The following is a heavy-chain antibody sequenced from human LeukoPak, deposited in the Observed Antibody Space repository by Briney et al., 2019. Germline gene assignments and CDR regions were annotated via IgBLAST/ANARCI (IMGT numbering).Heavy chain of an antibody. CDR3: VTSWIRQLRDS. CDR2: ITPDGSGK. J-gene: IGHJ4*02. CDR1: GLSFRDYW. V-gene: IGHV3-7*01. Sequence: GGSLRLSCAASGLSFRDYWMSWVRQAPGEGLEWVADITPDGSGKTYVDSVKGRFTISRDHAKQSLYVQMDTLTAEDTAVYYCVTSWIRQLRDSGGQGTRVTVSS. D-gene: IGHD1-1*01.